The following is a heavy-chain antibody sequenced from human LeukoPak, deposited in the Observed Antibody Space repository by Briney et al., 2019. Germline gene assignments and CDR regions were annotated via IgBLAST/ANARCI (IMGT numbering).Heavy chain of an antibody. J-gene: IGHJ4*02. CDR2: VSSSSSYI. Sequence: GGSLRLSCAASGFTFSGYSMNWVCQAPGKGVEWVSSVSSSSSYIYYADSVNGRFTISRDNAKNSLYLQINSLRAEDTAVYYCARVRVGGARYYFDYWGQGILVTVSS. V-gene: IGHV3-21*01. CDR1: GFTFSGYS. CDR3: ARVRVGGARYYFDY. D-gene: IGHD1-26*01.